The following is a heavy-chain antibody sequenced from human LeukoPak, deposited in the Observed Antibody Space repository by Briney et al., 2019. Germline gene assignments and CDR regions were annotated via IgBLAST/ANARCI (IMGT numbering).Heavy chain of an antibody. Sequence: SETLSLPCPVSGGSISSSSYYWGWIRQPPGKGLEWIGSIYYSGSTYYNPSLKSRVTISVGTSKNQFSLKLSSVTAADTAVYYCARHVASFIVATMIWFDPWGQGTLVTVSS. CDR1: GGSISSSSYY. CDR3: ARHVASFIVATMIWFDP. J-gene: IGHJ5*02. D-gene: IGHD5-12*01. V-gene: IGHV4-39*01. CDR2: IYYSGST.